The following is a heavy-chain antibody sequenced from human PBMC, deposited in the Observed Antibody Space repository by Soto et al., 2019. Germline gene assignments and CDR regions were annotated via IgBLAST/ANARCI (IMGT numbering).Heavy chain of an antibody. V-gene: IGHV3-7*03. CDR3: ARNPPMTRGNGMDV. Sequence: EVQLVESGGGLVQPGGSLRLSCAASGFTFSSYWMSWVRQAPGKGLEWVANMKQDGIEKYYVDSVKGRFTISRDNAKDSLYLQTNSLRAEDTAVSYCARNPPMTRGNGMDVWGQGTTVTVSS. D-gene: IGHD3-10*01. CDR2: MKQDGIEK. J-gene: IGHJ6*02. CDR1: GFTFSSYW.